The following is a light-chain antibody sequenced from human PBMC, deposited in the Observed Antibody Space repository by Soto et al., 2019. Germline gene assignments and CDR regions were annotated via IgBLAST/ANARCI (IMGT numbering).Light chain of an antibody. J-gene: IGKJ5*01. Sequence: DIVLSQSPGTLSFSPGEGATLSCRASQSVSSSHLAWYQHKPGQAPRLPIYAASTRATGIPARFSGSGSGTEFTLTISSLQSEDFAVYYCHQYDNWPKTFGQGTRLEIK. CDR1: QSVSSSH. CDR2: AAS. V-gene: IGKV3-15*01. CDR3: HQYDNWPKT.